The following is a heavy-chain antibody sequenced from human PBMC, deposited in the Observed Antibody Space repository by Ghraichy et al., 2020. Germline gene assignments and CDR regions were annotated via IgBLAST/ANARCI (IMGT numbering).Heavy chain of an antibody. V-gene: IGHV4-34*01. CDR1: GGSFSGYY. D-gene: IGHD3-16*02. J-gene: IGHJ3*02. Sequence: GSLRLSCAVYGGSFSGYYWSWIRQPPGKGLEWIGEINHSGSTNYNPSLKSRVTISVDTSKNQFSLKLSSVTAADTAVYYCARGRITFGGVIVRSVAFDIWGQGTMVTVSS. CDR2: INHSGST. CDR3: ARGRITFGGVIVRSVAFDI.